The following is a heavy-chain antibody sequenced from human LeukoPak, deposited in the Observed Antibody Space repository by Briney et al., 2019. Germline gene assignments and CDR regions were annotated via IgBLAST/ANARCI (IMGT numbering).Heavy chain of an antibody. J-gene: IGHJ4*02. CDR2: MYTGGST. CDR3: ARAPFYYDSSGYPYFDG. CDR1: GFTISTNY. V-gene: IGHV3-53*01. D-gene: IGHD3-22*01. Sequence: PGGSLRLSCALSGFTISTNYMSWVRQAPGKGLEWVSVMYTGGSTYYADSVKGRFTISRDNSKNTLYLQMNSLRAEDTAMYYCARAPFYYDSSGYPYFDGWGQGTLVTVSS.